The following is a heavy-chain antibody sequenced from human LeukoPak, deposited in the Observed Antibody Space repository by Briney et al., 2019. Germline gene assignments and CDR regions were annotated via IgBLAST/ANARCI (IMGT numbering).Heavy chain of an antibody. J-gene: IGHJ4*02. CDR3: TKIVDFWSGYLGPDY. Sequence: GGSLRLSCAASGFTFDDYAMHWVRQAPGKGLEWVSGISWNSGSIGYADSVKGRFTISRDNSKNTLYLQMNSLRAEDTAVYYCTKIVDFWSGYLGPDYWGQGTLVTVSS. V-gene: IGHV3-9*01. CDR2: ISWNSGSI. D-gene: IGHD3-3*01. CDR1: GFTFDDYA.